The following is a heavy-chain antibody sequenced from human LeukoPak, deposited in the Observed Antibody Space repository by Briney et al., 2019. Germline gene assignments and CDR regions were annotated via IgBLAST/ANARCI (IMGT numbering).Heavy chain of an antibody. J-gene: IGHJ6*03. CDR2: MNPNSGNT. V-gene: IGHV1-8*01. D-gene: IGHD5-18*01. CDR3: ARVVYSYGTTDYYYYYMDV. CDR1: GYTFTSYD. Sequence: ASVKVSCKASGYTFTSYDINWVRQATGQGLEWMGWMNPNSGNTGYAQKFQGRVTMTRNTSISTAYMELSSLRSEDTAVYYCARVVYSYGTTDYYYYYMDVWGQGTLVTVSS.